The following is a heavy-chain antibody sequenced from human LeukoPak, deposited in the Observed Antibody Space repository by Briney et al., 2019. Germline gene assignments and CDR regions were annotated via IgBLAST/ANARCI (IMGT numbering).Heavy chain of an antibody. V-gene: IGHV3-7*02. Sequence: GGSLRLSCAASGFTFSSNWMSWVRQAPGKGLEWVANIKQDGSEKYYVDSVKGRFTVSRDNTKNSLSLQMNSLRAEDTAVYYCTRAKNDYDTSGFASFDYWGQGALVTVSS. CDR3: TRAKNDYDTSGFASFDY. CDR1: GFTFSSNW. J-gene: IGHJ4*02. D-gene: IGHD3-22*01. CDR2: IKQDGSEK.